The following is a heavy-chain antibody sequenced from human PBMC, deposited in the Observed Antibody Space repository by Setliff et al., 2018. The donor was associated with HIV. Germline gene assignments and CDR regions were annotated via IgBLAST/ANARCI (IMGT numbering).Heavy chain of an antibody. D-gene: IGHD5-12*01. V-gene: IGHV4-31*03. J-gene: IGHJ2*01. CDR3: ARPSAGGGYNYWYFDL. CDR1: GGSISSGGSY. CDR2: IYYSGST. Sequence: KPSATLSLTCTVSGGSISSGGSYWSWIRQNQGKGLEWIGYIYYSGSTYYNPSLKSRVTISGDTSKNQFPRKLSSVTAADPAVYYCARPSAGGGYNYWYFDLWGRGTLVTVSS.